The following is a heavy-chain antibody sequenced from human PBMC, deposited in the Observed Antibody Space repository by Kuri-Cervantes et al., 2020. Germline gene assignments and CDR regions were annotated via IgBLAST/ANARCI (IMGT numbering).Heavy chain of an antibody. Sequence: SETLSLTCTVSGGSISSSSYYWGWIRQPPGKGLEWIGSIYYSGSTYYNPSLKSRVTISVDTSKNQFSLKLSSVTAADTAVYYCAKDYYPALYYYDSSGYYGALDYWGQGTLVTVSS. D-gene: IGHD3-22*01. CDR1: GGSISSSSYY. CDR2: IYYSGST. J-gene: IGHJ4*02. V-gene: IGHV4-39*02. CDR3: AKDYYPALYYYDSSGYYGALDY.